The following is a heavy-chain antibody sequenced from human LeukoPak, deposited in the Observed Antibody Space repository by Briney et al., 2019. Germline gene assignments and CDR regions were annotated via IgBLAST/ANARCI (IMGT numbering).Heavy chain of an antibody. CDR1: GYTFTGYY. J-gene: IGHJ6*03. D-gene: IGHD2/OR15-2a*01. CDR3: ARGEGLLYRNYYYYYMDV. V-gene: IGHV1-2*02. Sequence: ASVKVSCEASGYTFTGYYMHWVRQAPGQGLEWMGWINPNSGGTNYAQKFQGRVTMTRDTSISTAYMELSRLRSDDTAVYYCARGEGLLYRNYYYYYMDVWGKGTTVTVSS. CDR2: INPNSGGT.